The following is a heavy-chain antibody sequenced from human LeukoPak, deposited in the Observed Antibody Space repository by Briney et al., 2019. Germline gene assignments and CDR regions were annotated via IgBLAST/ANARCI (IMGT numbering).Heavy chain of an antibody. D-gene: IGHD2-15*01. Sequence: GGSLRLSCAASGFTCSNYSMHWVRQTPDKGLQWVSSISISSNFIYYAESLRGRISISRDNAKNSLSLQMNSLRAEDTALYYCARAKMYCTGGSCYSDDAFDLWGQGTMVTVSS. CDR1: GFTCSNYS. CDR3: ARAKMYCTGGSCYSDDAFDL. V-gene: IGHV3-21*01. J-gene: IGHJ3*01. CDR2: ISISSNFI.